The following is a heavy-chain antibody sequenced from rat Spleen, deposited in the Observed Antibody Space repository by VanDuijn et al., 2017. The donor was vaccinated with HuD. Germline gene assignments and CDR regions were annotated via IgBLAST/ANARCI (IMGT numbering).Heavy chain of an antibody. CDR3: ARGGYNYGWFAY. J-gene: IGHJ3*01. CDR1: GLSFSNYD. CDR2: ISPSGGST. D-gene: IGHD1-9*01. Sequence: EVQLVESGGGLVQPGRSMKLSCAASGLSFSNYDMAWVRQAPTKGLEWVASISPSGGSTYYRDSVKGRFTISRDNAKNTLYLQMDSLRSEDTATYYCARGGYNYGWFAYWGQGSLVTVSS. V-gene: IGHV5-25*01.